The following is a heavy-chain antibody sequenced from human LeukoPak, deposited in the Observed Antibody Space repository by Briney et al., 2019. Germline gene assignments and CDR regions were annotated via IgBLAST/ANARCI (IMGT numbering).Heavy chain of an antibody. CDR3: AKEYYYDSSGYYYTHFDY. V-gene: IGHV3-30*02. Sequence: GGSLRLSCAASGFTFSSYGMHWVRQAPGKGLEWVAFIRYDGSNKYYADSVKGRFTISRDNSKNTLYLQMNSLRAEDTAVYYCAKEYYYDSSGYYYTHFDYWGQGTLVTVSS. D-gene: IGHD3-22*01. CDR1: GFTFSSYG. J-gene: IGHJ4*02. CDR2: IRYDGSNK.